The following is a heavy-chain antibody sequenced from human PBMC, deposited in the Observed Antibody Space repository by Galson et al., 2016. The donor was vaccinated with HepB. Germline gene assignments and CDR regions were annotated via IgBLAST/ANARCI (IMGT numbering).Heavy chain of an antibody. CDR3: ARDLPDDSVEYFDVFDL. J-gene: IGHJ3*01. CDR2: VSRSGDSK. Sequence: SLRLSCAASGFNFSDYYMNWIRQAPGKGLEWDSYVSRSGDSKLYADSVRGRFTISRDNVKKSLYLQMTNLRPEDTAVYYCARDLPDDSVEYFDVFDLWGQGTMVTVSS. V-gene: IGHV3-11*01. CDR1: GFNFSDYY. D-gene: IGHD4-17*01.